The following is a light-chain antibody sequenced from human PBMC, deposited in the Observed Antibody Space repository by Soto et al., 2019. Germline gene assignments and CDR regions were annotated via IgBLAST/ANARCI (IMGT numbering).Light chain of an antibody. V-gene: IGKV3-20*01. J-gene: IGKJ2*01. CDR1: QSVSSSS. Sequence: EIVLTQSPGTLSLSPGERATLSCRASQSVSSSSLAWYQQKPGQAPRLLIYGASSRATGIPDRFSGSGSGPDFTLTISRLEPEDFAVYYCQQFGSSVYTFGQGTKLEIK. CDR3: QQFGSSVYT. CDR2: GAS.